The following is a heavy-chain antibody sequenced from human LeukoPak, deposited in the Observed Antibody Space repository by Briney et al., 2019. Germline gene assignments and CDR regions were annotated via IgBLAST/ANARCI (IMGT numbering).Heavy chain of an antibody. Sequence: GSPRLSCAASGFTFSSYSMNWVRQAPGKGLVWVSYISSSSSTLYYADSVKGRFTISRDNAKNSLYLQMNSLRAEDTAVYYCASGQSGYSSRYFQHWGQGTLVTVSS. J-gene: IGHJ1*01. V-gene: IGHV3-48*01. CDR3: ASGQSGYSSRYFQH. CDR2: ISSSSSTL. D-gene: IGHD5-18*01. CDR1: GFTFSSYS.